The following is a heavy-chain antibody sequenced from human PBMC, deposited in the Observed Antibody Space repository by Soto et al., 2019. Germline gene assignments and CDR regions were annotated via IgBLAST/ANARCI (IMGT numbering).Heavy chain of an antibody. V-gene: IGHV1-18*01. J-gene: IGHJ4*02. CDR2: ISAYNGNT. CDR1: GYTFTSYG. CDR3: AREDIVVVPAVLLFDY. Sequence: ASVKVSCKASGYTFTSYGISWVRQAPGQGLEWMGWISAYNGNTNYAQKLQGRVTMTTDTSTSTAYMELRSLRSDDTAVYYCAREDIVVVPAVLLFDYWGQGTLVTVSS. D-gene: IGHD2-2*01.